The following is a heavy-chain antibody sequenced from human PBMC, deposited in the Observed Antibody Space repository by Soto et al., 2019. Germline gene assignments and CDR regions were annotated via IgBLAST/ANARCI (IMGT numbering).Heavy chain of an antibody. CDR2: INHSGST. CDR3: ARGPSWGPDYMDV. D-gene: IGHD3-16*01. J-gene: IGHJ6*03. CDR1: GGSFSGYY. Sequence: TLSLTCAVYGGSFSGYYWSWIRQPPGKGLEWIGEINHSGSTNYNPSLKSRVTISVDTSKNQFSLKLSSVTAADTAVYYCARGPSWGPDYMDVWGKGTTVTVSS. V-gene: IGHV4-34*01.